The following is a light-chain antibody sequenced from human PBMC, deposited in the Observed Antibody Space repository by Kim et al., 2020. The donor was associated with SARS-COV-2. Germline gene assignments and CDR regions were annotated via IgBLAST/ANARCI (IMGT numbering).Light chain of an antibody. Sequence: IQLTQSPSSLSASVGDRVTITCRASQDIGSYLAWYQEKPGTAPKLLISGASNLRSGVPSRFSDSGSGTDFTLTISSLQPEDFATYFCQQLNSYPYTFGQGTKLEI. CDR1: QDIGSY. J-gene: IGKJ2*01. CDR3: QQLNSYPYT. CDR2: GAS. V-gene: IGKV1-9*01.